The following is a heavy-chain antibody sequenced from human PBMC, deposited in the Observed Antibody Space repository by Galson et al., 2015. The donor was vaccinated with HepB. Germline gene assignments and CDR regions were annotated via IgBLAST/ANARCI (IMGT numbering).Heavy chain of an antibody. CDR3: TTVDLSFGYGDEVD. Sequence: SLRLSCAASGFTFTNAWMSWVRQAPGKGLEWAGRIGSNLDGGTQDYAAPVKGRFIISRDDSKNTLFLQMNRLKTEDTAMYFCTTVDLSFGYGDEVDWGQGTLVTVSS. V-gene: IGHV3-15*04. D-gene: IGHD4-17*01. CDR2: IGSNLDGGTQ. J-gene: IGHJ4*02. CDR1: GFTFTNAW.